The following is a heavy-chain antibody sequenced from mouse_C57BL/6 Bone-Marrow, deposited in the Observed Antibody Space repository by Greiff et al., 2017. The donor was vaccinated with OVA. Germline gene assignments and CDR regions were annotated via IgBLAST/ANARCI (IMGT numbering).Heavy chain of an antibody. V-gene: IGHV1-18*01. Sequence: VQLQQSGPELVKPGASVKIPCKASGYTFTDYNMDWVKQSHGKSLAWIGDINPNNGGTIYNQKFKGKATLTVDKSSSTAYMELRSLTSEDTAVYYCARCGRLRRDYYAMDDWGQGTSVTVSS. D-gene: IGHD3-2*02. J-gene: IGHJ4*01. CDR3: ARCGRLRRDYYAMDD. CDR2: INPNNGGT. CDR1: GYTFTDYN.